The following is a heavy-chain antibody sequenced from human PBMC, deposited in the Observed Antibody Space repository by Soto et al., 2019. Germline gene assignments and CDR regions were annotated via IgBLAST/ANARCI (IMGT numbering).Heavy chain of an antibody. CDR3: ARGMAEEQIFYYFDY. J-gene: IGHJ4*02. CDR2: IFYSGST. CDR1: DGSISSLSYC. V-gene: IGHV4-39*07. Sequence: SETLRLTWTVADGSISSLSYCWSWIRQPPGKGLEWIGSIFYSGSTYYNPSLKSRVTISVDTSKNQFYLKLSSVTAADTAVYYCARGMAEEQIFYYFDYWGQGALVTVSS. D-gene: IGHD3-9*01.